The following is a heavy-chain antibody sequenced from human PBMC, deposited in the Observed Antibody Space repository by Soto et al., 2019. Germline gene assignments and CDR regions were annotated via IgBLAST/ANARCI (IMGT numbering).Heavy chain of an antibody. V-gene: IGHV4-59*01. CDR2: IYYSGST. CDR3: ARDEEYSSSSN. CDR1: GGSISSYY. Sequence: PSETLSLTCTVSGGSISSYYWSWIRQPPGKGLEWIGYIYYSGSTNYNPSLKSRVTISVDTSKNQFSLKLSSLRSEDTAVYYCARDEEYSSSSNWGQGTLVTVSS. D-gene: IGHD6-6*01. J-gene: IGHJ4*02.